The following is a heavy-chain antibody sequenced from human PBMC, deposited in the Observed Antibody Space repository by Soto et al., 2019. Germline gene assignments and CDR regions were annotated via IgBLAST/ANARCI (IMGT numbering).Heavy chain of an antibody. V-gene: IGHV4-59*01. CDR1: GGSISSDY. Sequence: QLQESSPGLVKASETLSLTCTVSGGSISSDYWSWIRQPPGEGLEWIGYIYFSGGTNYNPSLKSRVTISVDRSKNQLSLRLTSVTAADTAVYYCARTNAFHIWGQGTMVTVS. J-gene: IGHJ3*02. CDR3: ARTNAFHI. CDR2: IYFSGGT.